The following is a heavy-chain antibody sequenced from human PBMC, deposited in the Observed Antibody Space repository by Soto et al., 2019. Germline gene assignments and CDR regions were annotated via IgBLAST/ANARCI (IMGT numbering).Heavy chain of an antibody. D-gene: IGHD6-13*01. Sequence: QVQLVESGGGVVQPGRSLRLSCAASGFTFSSYAMHWVRQAPGKGLEWVAVISYDGSNKYYADSVKGRFTISRDNSKNTLYLQMNSLRAEDTAVYYCAREVSGIAAAGGFDYWGQGTLVTVSS. CDR1: GFTFSSYA. CDR3: AREVSGIAAAGGFDY. V-gene: IGHV3-30-3*01. J-gene: IGHJ4*02. CDR2: ISYDGSNK.